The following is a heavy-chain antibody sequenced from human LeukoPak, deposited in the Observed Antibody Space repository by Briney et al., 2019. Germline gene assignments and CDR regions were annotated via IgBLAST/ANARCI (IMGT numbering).Heavy chain of an antibody. CDR3: AKGRERYYDSSGYLQHDAFDI. V-gene: IGHV3-9*01. CDR2: ISWNSGSI. Sequence: PGGSLRLSCAASGFTFDDYAMHWVRQAPGKGLEWVSGISWNSGSIGYADSVKGRFTISRHNAKNSLYLQMNSLRAEDTALYYCAKGRERYYDSSGYLQHDAFDIWGQGTMVTVSS. D-gene: IGHD3-22*01. J-gene: IGHJ3*02. CDR1: GFTFDDYA.